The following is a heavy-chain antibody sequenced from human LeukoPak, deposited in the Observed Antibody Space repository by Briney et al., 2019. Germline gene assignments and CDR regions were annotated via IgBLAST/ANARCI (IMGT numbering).Heavy chain of an antibody. D-gene: IGHD1-26*01. J-gene: IGHJ4*02. CDR3: ARGLHRWEPLLLDY. CDR1: GGSISSNDYY. Sequence: PSETLSLTCTVSGGSISSNDYYWDWIRQPPGMGLEYIGSIYYSGSTYYNPSLKSRVTISVDTSKNQFSLKLSSVTAADTAVYYCARGLHRWEPLLLDYWGQGTLVTVSS. V-gene: IGHV4-39*07. CDR2: IYYSGST.